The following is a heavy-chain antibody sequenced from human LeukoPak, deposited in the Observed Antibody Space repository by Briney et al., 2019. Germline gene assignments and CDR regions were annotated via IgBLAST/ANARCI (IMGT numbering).Heavy chain of an antibody. CDR2: ISYDGSNK. D-gene: IGHD1-7*01. Sequence: PGGSLRLSCAASGFTFSSYAMHWVRQAPGKGLEWVAVISYDGSNKYYADSVKGRFTISRDNSKNTLYLQMNSLRAEDTAVYHCASLTGTTESWGQGTLVTVSS. CDR3: ASLTGTTES. CDR1: GFTFSSYA. J-gene: IGHJ4*02. V-gene: IGHV3-30-3*01.